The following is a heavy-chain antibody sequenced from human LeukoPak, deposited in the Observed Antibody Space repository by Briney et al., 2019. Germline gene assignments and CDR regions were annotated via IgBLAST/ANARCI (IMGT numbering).Heavy chain of an antibody. Sequence: GASVKVSCKASGYTFTSYYMHWVRQAPGQGLEWMGWINPNSGGTNYAQKFQGRVTMTRDTSISTAYMELSRLRSDDTAVYYCARAKVPSIVGATSINYYFDYWGQGTLVTVSS. CDR1: GYTFTSYY. J-gene: IGHJ4*02. V-gene: IGHV1-2*02. D-gene: IGHD1-26*01. CDR2: INPNSGGT. CDR3: ARAKVPSIVGATSINYYFDY.